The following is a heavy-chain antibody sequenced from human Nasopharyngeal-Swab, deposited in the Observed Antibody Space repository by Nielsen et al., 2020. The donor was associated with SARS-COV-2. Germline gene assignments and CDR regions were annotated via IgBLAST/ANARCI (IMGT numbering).Heavy chain of an antibody. V-gene: IGHV2-70*11. J-gene: IGHJ6*02. CDR1: GFSLSTSGMC. CDR2: IDWDDDK. D-gene: IGHD5-12*01. Sequence: SGPTLVKPPQTLTLTCTLSGFSLSTSGMCVSWIRQPPGKALEWLASIDWDDDKYYSTSLKTRLTISKDTSKNQVVLTLTNMDPVDTATYYCARSITDYYYYGMDVWGQGTTVTVSS. CDR3: ARSITDYYYYGMDV.